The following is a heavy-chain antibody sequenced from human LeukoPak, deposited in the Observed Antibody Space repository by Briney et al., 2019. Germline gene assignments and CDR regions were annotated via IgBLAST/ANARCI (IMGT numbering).Heavy chain of an antibody. CDR3: ARHVGNDYYYYGMDV. V-gene: IGHV5-51*01. J-gene: IGHJ6*02. Sequence: GESLKISCKGSGYSFTSYWIGWVRQMPGKGLEWMGIIYPGDSDTRYSPSFQGQVTISADKSISTAYLQWSSLKASDTAMYYCARHVGNDYYYYGMDVWGQGTKVTVSS. D-gene: IGHD4-23*01. CDR1: GYSFTSYW. CDR2: IYPGDSDT.